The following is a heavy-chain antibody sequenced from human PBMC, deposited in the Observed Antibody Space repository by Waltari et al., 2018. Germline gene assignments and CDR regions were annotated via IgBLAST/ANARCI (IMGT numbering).Heavy chain of an antibody. D-gene: IGHD6-13*01. V-gene: IGHV3-23*01. CDR1: GLTFTSSA. J-gene: IGHJ4*02. CDR2: ISGSGGST. CDR3: ANLIAADGFDY. Sequence: EVQLLVAGGGLVQPGGSLRLSCAASGLTFTSSALRGVRQAPGKGRGWVSAISGSGGSTYYADSVKGRFTISRDNSKNTLYLQMNSLRAEDTAVYYCANLIAADGFDYWGQGTLVTVSS.